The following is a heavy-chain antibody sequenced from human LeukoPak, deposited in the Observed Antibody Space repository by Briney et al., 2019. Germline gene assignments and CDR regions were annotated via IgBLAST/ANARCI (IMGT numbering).Heavy chain of an antibody. D-gene: IGHD3-22*01. CDR3: TSVYDSSSYYHSGVDY. Sequence: GRSLTLSCTASGLTFGDYAMSWVRQAQAQGQELVGFIRSKACRGITQYSASVKGRFTNSRDEYKRIAYLHVNSLKTEDTAVYYCTSVYDSSSYYHSGVDYWGQGTLVTVSS. J-gene: IGHJ4*02. CDR2: IRSKACRGIT. CDR1: GLTFGDYA. V-gene: IGHV3-49*04.